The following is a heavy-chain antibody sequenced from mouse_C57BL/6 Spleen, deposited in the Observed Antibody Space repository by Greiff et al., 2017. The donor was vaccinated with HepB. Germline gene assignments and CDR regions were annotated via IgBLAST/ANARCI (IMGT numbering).Heavy chain of an antibody. CDR2: IDPSDSET. D-gene: IGHD4-1*01. Sequence: QVQLQQPGAELVRPGSSVKLSCKASGYTFTSYWMHWVKQRPIQGLEWIGNIDPSDSETYYNQKFKDKATLTVDKSSSTAYMQLSSLTSEDSAVYYCARTLGRLGAMDYWGQGTSVTVSS. CDR3: ARTLGRLGAMDY. J-gene: IGHJ4*01. CDR1: GYTFTSYW. V-gene: IGHV1-52*01.